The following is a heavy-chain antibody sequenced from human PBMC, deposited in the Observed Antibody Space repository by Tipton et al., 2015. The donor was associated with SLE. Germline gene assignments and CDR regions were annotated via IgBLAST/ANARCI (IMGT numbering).Heavy chain of an antibody. V-gene: IGHV3-13*01. CDR2: IGTAGDT. Sequence: GSLRLSCAASGFTFSSYDMYWVRQPTGKGLEWVSAIGTAGDTYYRGSVKGRFTVSREKAKNSLYLQMTSLRAEDTAVYFCAKCVGGGNGREYFQHWGQGTLVTVSS. J-gene: IGHJ1*01. D-gene: IGHD2-15*01. CDR1: GFTFSSYD. CDR3: AKCVGGGNGREYFQH.